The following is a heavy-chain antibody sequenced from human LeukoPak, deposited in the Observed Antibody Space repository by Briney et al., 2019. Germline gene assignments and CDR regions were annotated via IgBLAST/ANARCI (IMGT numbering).Heavy chain of an antibody. CDR2: IIPILGIA. Sequence: GASVKVSCKASGGTFSSYAISWVRQAPGQGLEWIGRIIPILGIANYAQKFQGRVTITADKSTSTAYMELSSLRSEDTAVYYCASDVRSGYYLYYFDYWGQGTLVTVSS. V-gene: IGHV1-69*04. D-gene: IGHD3-3*01. J-gene: IGHJ4*02. CDR3: ASDVRSGYYLYYFDY. CDR1: GGTFSSYA.